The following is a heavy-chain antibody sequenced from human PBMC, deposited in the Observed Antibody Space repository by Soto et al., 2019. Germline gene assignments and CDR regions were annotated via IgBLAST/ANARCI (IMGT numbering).Heavy chain of an antibody. CDR3: ARDAPGVAPY. Sequence: QVQLQESGPGLVRPSQTLSLICTVSGGSINSGDSYWNWIRQHPEKGLEWIGYINYSGSTFYNPSLKSRIIISVDTSKNQFSLKLRSVTAADTSVYYCARDAPGVAPYWGKGTLVTVSS. J-gene: IGHJ4*02. V-gene: IGHV4-31*03. CDR2: INYSGST. D-gene: IGHD2-15*01. CDR1: GGSINSGDSY.